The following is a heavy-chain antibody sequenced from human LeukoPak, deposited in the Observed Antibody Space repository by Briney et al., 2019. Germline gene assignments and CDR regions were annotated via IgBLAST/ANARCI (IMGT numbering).Heavy chain of an antibody. D-gene: IGHD3-10*01. CDR1: GFTFSSYS. CDR3: ARHGSGSYYNKTDY. Sequence: NPGGSLRLSCAASGFTFSSYSMNWVRQAPGKGLEWVSSISSSSSYIYYADSVKGRFTISRDNAKNSLYLQMNSLRAEDTAVYYCARHGSGSYYNKTDYWGQGTLVTVSS. CDR2: ISSSSSYI. V-gene: IGHV3-21*01. J-gene: IGHJ4*02.